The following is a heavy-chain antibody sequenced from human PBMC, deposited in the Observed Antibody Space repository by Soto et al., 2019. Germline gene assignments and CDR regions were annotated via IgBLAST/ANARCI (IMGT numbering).Heavy chain of an antibody. D-gene: IGHD5-12*01. CDR2: IWYDGSNK. J-gene: IGHJ3*02. V-gene: IGHV3-33*01. CDR3: ATVGVYGAFDI. CDR1: GFTFSSYG. Sequence: QVQLVESGGGVVQPGRSLRLSCAASGFTFSSYGMHWVRQAPGKGLEWVAVIWYDGSNKYYADSVKGRFTISRDNSKNTLYLQMNSLRAEDTAVYYCATVGVYGAFDIWGQGTMVTVSS.